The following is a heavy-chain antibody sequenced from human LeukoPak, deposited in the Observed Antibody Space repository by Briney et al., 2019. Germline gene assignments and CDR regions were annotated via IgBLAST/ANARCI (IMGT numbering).Heavy chain of an antibody. CDR2: ISGSGGST. J-gene: IGHJ6*03. CDR1: GFTFSTYA. CDR3: AKSMGYYASGSYYYFYYMDV. D-gene: IGHD3-10*01. V-gene: IGHV3-23*01. Sequence: PGGSLRLSCAASGFTFSTYAMSWVRQAPGKGLDWVSAISGSGGSTYYADSVKGRFTISRDNSKNTLYLQMNSLRAEDTAVYYCAKSMGYYASGSYYYFYYMDVWGKGTTVTVSS.